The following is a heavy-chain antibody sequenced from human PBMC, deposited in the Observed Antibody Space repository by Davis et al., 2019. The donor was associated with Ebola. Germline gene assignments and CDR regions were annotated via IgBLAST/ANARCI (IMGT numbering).Heavy chain of an antibody. Sequence: GESLKISCAASGFTFSSYWMSWVRQAPGKGLEWVANIKQDGSDKFYVDSVKGRFTISRDNAKNSLFLQMNSLRAEDTAVYYCGNNMVRGVLSFYYYGMDVWGKGTTVTVSS. J-gene: IGHJ6*04. CDR3: GNNMVRGVLSFYYYGMDV. D-gene: IGHD3-10*01. V-gene: IGHV3-7*01. CDR1: GFTFSSYW. CDR2: IKQDGSDK.